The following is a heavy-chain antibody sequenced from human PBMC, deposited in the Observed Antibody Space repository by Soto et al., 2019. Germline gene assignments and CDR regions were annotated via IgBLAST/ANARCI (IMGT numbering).Heavy chain of an antibody. CDR1: GYIFSTYS. CDR3: ARGKGMEENYYYHGMDV. D-gene: IGHD1-1*01. CDR2: INGANGNT. V-gene: IGHV1-3*01. Sequence: QVQVVQSGAEVKKPGASVKVSCKASGYIFSTYSMHWVRQAPGQGLEWMGWINGANGNTRYSQKFKDRVSISRDTPASTGYMELSSLRSEDTAVYYCARGKGMEENYYYHGMDVWGPGTTVIVSS. J-gene: IGHJ6*02.